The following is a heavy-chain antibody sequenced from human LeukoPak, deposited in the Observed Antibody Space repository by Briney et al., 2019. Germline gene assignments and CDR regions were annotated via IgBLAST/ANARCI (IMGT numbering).Heavy chain of an antibody. J-gene: IGHJ4*02. V-gene: IGHV3-33*01. D-gene: IGHD2-21*02. Sequence: PGRSLRLSCAASGFTFSSYGMHWVRQAPGKGLEWVAVIWYDGSNKYYADSVKGRFTISRDNSKNTLYLQMNSLRAEDTAVYYCAREGRCGGDCYYDYWGQGTLVTVPS. CDR1: GFTFSSYG. CDR3: AREGRCGGDCYYDY. CDR2: IWYDGSNK.